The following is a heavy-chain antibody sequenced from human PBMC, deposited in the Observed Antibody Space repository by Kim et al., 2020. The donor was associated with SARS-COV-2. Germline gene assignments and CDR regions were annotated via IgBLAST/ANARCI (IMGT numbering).Heavy chain of an antibody. D-gene: IGHD6-19*01. J-gene: IGHJ4*02. Sequence: SQTLSLTCAISGDSVSSNSAAWNWIRQSPSRGLEWLGRTYYRSKWYNDYAVSVKSRITINPDTSKNQFSLQLNSVTPDDTAVYYCARAVDRPDPVAGTEYYFDYWGQGTLVTVSS. V-gene: IGHV6-1*01. CDR1: GDSVSSNSAA. CDR3: ARAVDRPDPVAGTEYYFDY. CDR2: TYYRSKWYN.